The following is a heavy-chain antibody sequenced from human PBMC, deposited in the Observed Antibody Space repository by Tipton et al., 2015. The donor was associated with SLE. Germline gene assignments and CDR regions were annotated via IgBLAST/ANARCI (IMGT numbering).Heavy chain of an antibody. CDR3: ARHRGYDYYGSGSNRPFDV. CDR2: IYYSGST. D-gene: IGHD3-10*01. V-gene: IGHV4-31*03. CDR1: GGSISSGGYY. Sequence: TLSLTCTVSGGSISSGGYYWSWIRQHPGKGLEWIGYIYYSGSTYYNPSLKSRVTISVDTSKNQFSLRLSSVTAADTAVYYCARHRGYDYYGSGSNRPFDVWGQGTMVTVSS. J-gene: IGHJ3*01.